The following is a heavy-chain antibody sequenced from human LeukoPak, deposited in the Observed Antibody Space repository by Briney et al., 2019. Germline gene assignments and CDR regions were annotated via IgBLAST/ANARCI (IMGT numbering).Heavy chain of an antibody. J-gene: IGHJ4*02. CDR2: ISYDGSNK. V-gene: IGHV3-30*18. CDR3: AKGHYDSSGYCFDY. D-gene: IGHD3-22*01. CDR1: GFTFSSYG. Sequence: GGSLRLSCAASGFTFSSYGMHWVRQAPGKGLEWVAVISYDGSNKYYADSVKGRFTISRDNSKNTLYLQMNSLRAEDTAVHYCAKGHYDSSGYCFDYWGQGTLVTVSS.